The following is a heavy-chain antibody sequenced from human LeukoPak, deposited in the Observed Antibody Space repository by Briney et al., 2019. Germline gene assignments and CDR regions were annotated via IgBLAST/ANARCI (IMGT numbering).Heavy chain of an antibody. D-gene: IGHD4-23*01. J-gene: IGHJ4*02. Sequence: GGSLRLSCAASGFVFSSNWMTWVRQAPRKGLEWGANIKQDGSEKYYVDSVKGRFTISRDNANNSLYLQMNSLRAEDTSVYYCARGLRWVDYWGQGTLVTVSS. V-gene: IGHV3-7*04. CDR1: GFVFSSNW. CDR3: ARGLRWVDY. CDR2: IKQDGSEK.